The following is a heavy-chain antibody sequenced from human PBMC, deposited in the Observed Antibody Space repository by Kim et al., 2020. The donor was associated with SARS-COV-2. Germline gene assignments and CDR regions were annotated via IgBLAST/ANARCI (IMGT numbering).Heavy chain of an antibody. Sequence: AESVKGRFTISRDNPKNTVYLQMNSLRAEDTAVYDWAKVPVSGLFRKFDPWGQGTLVTVSS. J-gene: IGHJ5*02. CDR3: AKVPVSGLFRKFDP. V-gene: IGHV3-23*01. D-gene: IGHD3-10*01.